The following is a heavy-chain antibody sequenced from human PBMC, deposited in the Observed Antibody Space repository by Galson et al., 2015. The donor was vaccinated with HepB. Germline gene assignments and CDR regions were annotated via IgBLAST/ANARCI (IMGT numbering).Heavy chain of an antibody. CDR3: AKDYPFLLLLHDNYGSGSYDAFDI. J-gene: IGHJ3*02. D-gene: IGHD3-10*01. Sequence: SLRLSCAASGFTFSSYGMHWVRQAPGKGLEWVAFIRCDGSNKYYADSVKGRFTISRDNSKNTLYLQMNSLRAEDTAVYYCAKDYPFLLLLHDNYGSGSYDAFDIWGQGTMVTVSS. V-gene: IGHV3-30*02. CDR1: GFTFSSYG. CDR2: IRCDGSNK.